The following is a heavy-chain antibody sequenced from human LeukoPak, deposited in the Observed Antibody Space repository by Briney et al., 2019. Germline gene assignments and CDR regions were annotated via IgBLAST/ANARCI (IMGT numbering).Heavy chain of an antibody. CDR2: INPNSGGT. J-gene: IGHJ4*02. CDR3: ARDSYGVLDY. CDR1: GYTFTGYY. V-gene: IGHV1-2*02. D-gene: IGHD3-10*01. Sequence: GASVKVSCKASGYTFTGYYIHWVRQAPGQGLEWLGWINPNSGGTSNAQKFQGRVTMTRDTSISTAYLELSRLRSDDTAVYYCARDSYGVLDYWGQGTLVTVSS.